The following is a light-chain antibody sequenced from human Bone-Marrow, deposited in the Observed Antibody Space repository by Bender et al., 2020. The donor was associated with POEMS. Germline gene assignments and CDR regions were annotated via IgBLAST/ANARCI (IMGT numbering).Light chain of an antibody. CDR1: SSNTGSGYD. V-gene: IGLV1-40*01. Sequence: QSMLTQAPSASGAPGQRVTISCTGSSSNTGSGYDINWYQHLPGTAPKLLIYGYNNRPSGVPDRFSGSKSGTSASLAITGLQAEDEGDYYCQSYDNSLGGWVFGGGTKLTVL. CDR3: QSYDNSLGGWV. J-gene: IGLJ3*02. CDR2: GYN.